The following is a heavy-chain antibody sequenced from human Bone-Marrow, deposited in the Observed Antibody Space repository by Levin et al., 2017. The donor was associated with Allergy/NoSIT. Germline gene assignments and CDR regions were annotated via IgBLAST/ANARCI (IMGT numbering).Heavy chain of an antibody. Sequence: KPGESLKISCAASGFTFSDYIMNWVRQAPGKGLEWVSSISSSSSYIYYADSVKGRFTISRDNAKNSLYLQMNSLRAEDTAVYYCARDMVQGVIYYYMDVWGKGTTVTVSS. V-gene: IGHV3-21*01. CDR1: GFTFSDYI. CDR2: ISSSSSYI. J-gene: IGHJ6*03. CDR3: ARDMVQGVIYYYMDV. D-gene: IGHD3-10*01.